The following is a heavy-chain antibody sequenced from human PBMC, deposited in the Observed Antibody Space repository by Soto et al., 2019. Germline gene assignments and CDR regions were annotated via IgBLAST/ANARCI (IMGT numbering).Heavy chain of an antibody. CDR1: GGSFSGYY. D-gene: IGHD3-3*01. CDR3: SRGLLSTIVFWSGYYTRNWFDP. V-gene: IGHV4-34*01. CDR2: INHSGST. J-gene: IGHJ5*02. Sequence: PSETLSLTCAVYGGSFSGYYWSWIRQPPGKGLEWIGEINHSGSTNYNPSLKSRVTISVDTSKNQFSLKLSSVTAADTAVYYCSRGLLSTIVFWSGYYTRNWFDPWGQGTLVTVSS.